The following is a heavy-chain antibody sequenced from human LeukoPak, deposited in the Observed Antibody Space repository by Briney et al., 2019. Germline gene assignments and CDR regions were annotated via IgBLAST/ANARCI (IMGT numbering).Heavy chain of an antibody. J-gene: IGHJ4*02. D-gene: IGHD3-10*01. CDR2: IYYSGST. CDR3: AKARTGIDQ. V-gene: IGHV4-59*01. Sequence: SETLSLTCTVSGGSISSYYWSWIRQPPGKGLEWIGYIYYSGSTNYNPSLWGRVTMFVDTSNNQFSLRLTSLTAADTAVYYCAKARTGIDQWGQGTLVTVSS. CDR1: GGSISSYY.